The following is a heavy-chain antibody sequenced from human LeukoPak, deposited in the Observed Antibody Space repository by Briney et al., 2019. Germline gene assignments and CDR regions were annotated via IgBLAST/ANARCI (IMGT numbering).Heavy chain of an antibody. CDR3: ARDRKGRIVVVPAAQPSYNWFDP. CDR1: GYTFTSYA. CDR2: INTSTGNP. Sequence: ASVKVSCKASGYTFTSYAMNWVRQAPGQGLEWMGWINTSTGNPTYAQGFTGRFVFSLDTSVSTAYLQISSLKAEDTAVYHCARDRKGRIVVVPAAQPSYNWFDPWGQGTLVTVSS. V-gene: IGHV7-4-1*02. D-gene: IGHD2-2*01. J-gene: IGHJ5*02.